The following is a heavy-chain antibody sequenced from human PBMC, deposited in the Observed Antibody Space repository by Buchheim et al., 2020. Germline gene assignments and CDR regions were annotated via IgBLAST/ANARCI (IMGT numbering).Heavy chain of an antibody. Sequence: QVQLQESGPGLVKPSQTLSLTCTVSGGSISSSSYYWSWIRQPPGKGLEWIGRIYTSGSTYYNPSLKSRVTISVDTSKNLFSLRLSSVTAADTAVYYCAREDLYHWFDPWGQGTL. V-gene: IGHV4-61*02. D-gene: IGHD3-16*02. CDR1: GGSISSSSYY. CDR2: IYTSGST. CDR3: AREDLYHWFDP. J-gene: IGHJ5*02.